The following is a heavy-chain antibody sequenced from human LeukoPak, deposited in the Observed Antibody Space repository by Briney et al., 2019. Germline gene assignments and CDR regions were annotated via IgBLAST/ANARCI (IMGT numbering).Heavy chain of an antibody. V-gene: IGHV4-61*02. J-gene: IGHJ3*02. CDR3: ARHWSGLRPFDI. Sequence: SQTLSLTCTVSGGSISSGSYYWSWIRQPAGKGLEWIGRIYTSGSTNYNPSLKSRVTISVDTSKNQFSLKLSSVTAADTAVYYCARHWSGLRPFDIWGKGTMVTVSS. CDR1: GGSISSGSYY. D-gene: IGHD3-3*01. CDR2: IYTSGST.